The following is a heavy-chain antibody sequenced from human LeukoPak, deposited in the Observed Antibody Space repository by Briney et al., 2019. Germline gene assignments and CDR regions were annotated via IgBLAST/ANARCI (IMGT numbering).Heavy chain of an antibody. CDR3: ARNWGWFDY. D-gene: IGHD7-27*01. V-gene: IGHV3-23*01. CDR1: GFTFRRSP. CDR2: ISENGGKT. Sequence: GGSLRLSCRVSGFTFRRSPMAWVRQAPGKGLEWVSSISENGGKTYYTDSVKGRFTISRDNAKNSLYLQMNSLRAEDTGVYYCARNWGWFDYWGQGTLVTVSS. J-gene: IGHJ4*02.